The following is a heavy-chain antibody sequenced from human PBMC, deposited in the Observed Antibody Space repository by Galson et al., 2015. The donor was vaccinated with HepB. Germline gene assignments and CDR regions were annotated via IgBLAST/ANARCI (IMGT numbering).Heavy chain of an antibody. D-gene: IGHD3-22*01. Sequence: SVKVSCKASGGTFSSYAISWVRQAPGQGLEWMGGIIPIFGTANYAQKFQGRVTITADESTSTAYMELSSLRSEDTAVYYCARGYYDSSGYPLNGMDVWGQGTTVTVSS. J-gene: IGHJ6*02. V-gene: IGHV1-69*13. CDR3: ARGYYDSSGYPLNGMDV. CDR1: GGTFSSYA. CDR2: IIPIFGTA.